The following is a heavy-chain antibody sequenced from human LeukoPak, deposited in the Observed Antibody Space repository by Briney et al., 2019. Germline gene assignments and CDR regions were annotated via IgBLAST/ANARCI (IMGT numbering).Heavy chain of an antibody. V-gene: IGHV3-23*01. D-gene: IGHD2-15*01. CDR1: GFTFSDNA. CDR3: AKRIPYHMDV. CDR2: SGISGGR. Sequence: PGGSLRLSCAASGFTFSDNAMSWVRQAPGKGLEWVSTSGISGGRYYADSVKGRFNISRDNSKNTVYLEINSLRAEDTAVYYCAKRIPYHMDVWGKGTTVTVSS. J-gene: IGHJ6*03.